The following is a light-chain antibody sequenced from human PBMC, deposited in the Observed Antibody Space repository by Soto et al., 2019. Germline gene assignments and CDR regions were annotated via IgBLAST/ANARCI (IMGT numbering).Light chain of an antibody. J-gene: IGKJ1*01. CDR2: AAS. V-gene: IGKV1-27*01. CDR3: QNYNSAPRT. CDR1: QGISND. Sequence: DIQMTQSPSSLSASIGDRVTISCRASQGISNDLAWYQQKPGKVPYLLIYAASTSHSGVPSRFRGSGSGTDFTLTISSLQPEDVATYYRQNYNSAPRTFGQGTKVDIK.